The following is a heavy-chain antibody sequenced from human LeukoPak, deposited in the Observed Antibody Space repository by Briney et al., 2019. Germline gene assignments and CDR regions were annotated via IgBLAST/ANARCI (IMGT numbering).Heavy chain of an antibody. J-gene: IGHJ4*02. CDR2: ISGNNDNP. D-gene: IGHD2-2*01. CDR1: GYTFSNFG. V-gene: IGHV1-18*01. Sequence: ASEKVPCKTSGYTFSNFGINWVRQAPGQGLEWMGWISGNNDNPNYGQKFQGRFTVTTDSSTSTAYMELRNLRFDDTAVYYCARDGTSTDDYWGQGTLVTVSS. CDR3: ARDGTSTDDY.